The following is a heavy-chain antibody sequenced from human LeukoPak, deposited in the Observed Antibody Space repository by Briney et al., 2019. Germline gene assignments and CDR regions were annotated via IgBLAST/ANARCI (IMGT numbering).Heavy chain of an antibody. V-gene: IGHV1-2*02. Sequence: ASVKVSCKASGYTFTGYYMHWVRRAPGQGLEWMGWINPNSGGTNYAQKFQGRVTMTRDTSISTAYMELSELRSDDTAVYYCAGQKDPRPIDYWGQGTLITVSS. J-gene: IGHJ4*02. CDR2: INPNSGGT. CDR3: AGQKDPRPIDY. CDR1: GYTFTGYY.